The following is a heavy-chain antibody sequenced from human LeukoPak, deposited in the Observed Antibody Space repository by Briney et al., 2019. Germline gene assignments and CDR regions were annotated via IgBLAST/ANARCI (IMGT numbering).Heavy chain of an antibody. V-gene: IGHV1-2*02. D-gene: IGHD5-12*01. CDR3: ARDEIYSGYDAFDY. CDR1: GYTFTGYY. Sequence: GASVKVSCKASGYTFTGYYMHWVRQAPGQGLEWMGWINPNSGGTNYAQKFQGRVTMTRDTSISTAYMELSRLRSDDTAVYYCARDEIYSGYDAFDYWGQGTLVTVSS. J-gene: IGHJ4*02. CDR2: INPNSGGT.